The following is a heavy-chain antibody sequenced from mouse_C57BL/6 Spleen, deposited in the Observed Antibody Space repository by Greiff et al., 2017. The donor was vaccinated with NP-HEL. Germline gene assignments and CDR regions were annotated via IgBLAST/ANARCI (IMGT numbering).Heavy chain of an antibody. V-gene: IGHV1-55*01. CDR3: ASYYYGSSTDY. D-gene: IGHD1-1*01. CDR1: GYTFPSYW. CDR2: IYPGRGST. J-gene: IGHJ2*01. Sequence: QVQLQQPGAELVKPGASVRMSCKASGYTFPSYWITWVKQRPGQGLEWIGDIYPGRGSTNYNEKFKSKATLTVDTSSSTAYMQLSSLTSEDSAVYYCASYYYGSSTDYWGQGTTLTVSS.